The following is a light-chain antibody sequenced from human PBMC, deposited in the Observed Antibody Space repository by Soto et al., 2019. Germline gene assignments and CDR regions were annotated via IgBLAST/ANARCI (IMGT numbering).Light chain of an antibody. CDR1: QDIRND. V-gene: IGKV1-17*01. J-gene: IGKJ1*01. CDR2: AAS. Sequence: DIEMTQSPSSLSASVGDRVTITCRASQDIRNDLDWYQQKPGKAPKRLIYAASSLQSGVPSRFSGSGSGTEFTLTINSLQPEDFATYYCLQHRSYPRTFGQGTKVEIK. CDR3: LQHRSYPRT.